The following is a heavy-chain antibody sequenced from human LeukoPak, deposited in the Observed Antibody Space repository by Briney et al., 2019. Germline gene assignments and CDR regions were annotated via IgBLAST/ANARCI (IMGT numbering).Heavy chain of an antibody. Sequence: PGGSLTLSCAASGFTLSDYYMDWVRQAPGKGLEWLGRTRNKANSYTTEYAASVKGRVTISRDASKSSLYLQMNSLKAEDTAMYYCSRALYYDRSTYCNDCWGQGTLVTVSS. J-gene: IGHJ4*02. D-gene: IGHD3-22*01. CDR3: SRALYYDRSTYCNDC. CDR2: TRNKANSYTT. CDR1: GFTLSDYY. V-gene: IGHV3-72*01.